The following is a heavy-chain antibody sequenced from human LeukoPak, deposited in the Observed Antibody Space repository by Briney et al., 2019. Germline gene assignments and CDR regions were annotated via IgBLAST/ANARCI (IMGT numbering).Heavy chain of an antibody. CDR1: GFTFSSYA. D-gene: IGHD1-26*01. CDR2: ISGSGGST. CDR3: AKAAWRATTPAVFDY. V-gene: IGHV3-23*01. J-gene: IGHJ4*02. Sequence: GGSLRLSCAASGFTFSSYAMSWVRQAPGKGLEWVSAISGSGGSTYYADSVKGRFTISRDNSKNTLYLQMNSLRAADTAVYYCAKAAWRATTPAVFDYWGQGTLVTVSS.